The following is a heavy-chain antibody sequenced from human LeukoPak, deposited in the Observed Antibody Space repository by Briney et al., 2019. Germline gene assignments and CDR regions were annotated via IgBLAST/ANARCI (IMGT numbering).Heavy chain of an antibody. CDR1: GGSISSGGYY. J-gene: IGHJ3*02. CDR3: ARGFPPDIVVVPAARNAHAFDI. D-gene: IGHD2-2*01. V-gene: IGHV4-30-2*01. Sequence: SQTLPLTCTVSGGSISSGGYYWSWIRQPPGKGLEWIGEINHSGSTNYNPSLKSRVTISVDTSKNQFSLKLSSVTAADTAVYYCARGFPPDIVVVPAARNAHAFDIWGQGTMVTVSS. CDR2: INHSGST.